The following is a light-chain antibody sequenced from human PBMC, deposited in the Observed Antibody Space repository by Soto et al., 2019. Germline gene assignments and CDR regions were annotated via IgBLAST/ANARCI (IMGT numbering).Light chain of an antibody. CDR2: GSS. CDR3: QQYNDWPRT. J-gene: IGKJ5*01. Sequence: EIVLTQSPASLSLSPGEIATLSFRASQSVDSYLVWYQQKPGQAPRLLIYGSSTRATGVPPRFSGSASGTEFTLTISSLQSEDFGVYYCQQYNDWPRTFGQGTRLEIK. CDR1: QSVDSY. V-gene: IGKV3-15*01.